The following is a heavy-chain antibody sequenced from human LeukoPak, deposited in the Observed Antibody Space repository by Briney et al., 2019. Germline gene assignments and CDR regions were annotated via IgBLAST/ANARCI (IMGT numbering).Heavy chain of an antibody. CDR3: ASSPYYYGSGRSTPTY. D-gene: IGHD3-10*01. CDR2: IYYSGST. J-gene: IGHJ4*02. Sequence: PSGTLSLTCTVSGGGISRDYWSWIRQPPGKGLEWIGEIYYSGSTTYNPSLKSRVTISVETSKNQFSLKLSPVTAADTAVYYCASSPYYYGSGRSTPTYWGQGTLVTVSS. CDR1: GGGISRDY. V-gene: IGHV4-59*08.